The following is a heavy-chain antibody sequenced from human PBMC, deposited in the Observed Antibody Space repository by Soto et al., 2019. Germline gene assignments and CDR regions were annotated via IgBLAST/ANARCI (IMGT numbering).Heavy chain of an antibody. CDR1: GFTFSDHY. CDR3: ARGQIGYYYYGMDV. J-gene: IGHJ6*02. D-gene: IGHD3-22*01. V-gene: IGHV3-72*01. Sequence: GGSLRLSCAASGFTFSDHYMDWVRQAPGKGLEWVGRTRNKANSYTTEYAASVKGRFTISRDDSKNSLYLQMNSLKTEDTAVYYCARGQIGYYYYGMDVWGQGTTVTVSS. CDR2: TRNKANSYTT.